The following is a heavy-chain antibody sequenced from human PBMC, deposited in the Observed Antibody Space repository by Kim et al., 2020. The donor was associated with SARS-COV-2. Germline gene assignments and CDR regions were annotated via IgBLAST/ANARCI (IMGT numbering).Heavy chain of an antibody. D-gene: IGHD4-17*01. Sequence: ASVKVSCKASGYTFTSYGISWVRQAPGQGLEWMGWISAYNGNTTYAQKLQGRVTMTTDTSTSTAYMELRSLRSDDTAVYYCARDDPDYGDYVFRPTHVRENWFDPWGQGTLVTVSS. V-gene: IGHV1-18*01. CDR1: GYTFTSYG. CDR3: ARDDPDYGDYVFRPTHVRENWFDP. J-gene: IGHJ5*02. CDR2: ISAYNGNT.